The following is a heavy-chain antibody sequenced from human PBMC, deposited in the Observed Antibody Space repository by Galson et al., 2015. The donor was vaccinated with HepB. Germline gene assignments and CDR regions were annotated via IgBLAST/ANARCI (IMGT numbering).Heavy chain of an antibody. J-gene: IGHJ4*02. CDR1: GFTVSNSY. D-gene: IGHD6-19*01. V-gene: IGHV3-66*02. Sequence: SLRLSCAASGFTVSNSYLNWVRQAPGKGLEWISIIHSGGSTYYADSVTGRFTFSRDNSNNMLYLQMNSLRIEDTAVYYCARDSHASGWSSFDYWGLGTLVTVSS. CDR2: IHSGGST. CDR3: ARDSHASGWSSFDY.